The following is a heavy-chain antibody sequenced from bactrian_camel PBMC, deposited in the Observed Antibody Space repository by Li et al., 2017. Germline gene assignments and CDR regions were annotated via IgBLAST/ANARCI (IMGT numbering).Heavy chain of an antibody. Sequence: QVQLVESGGGSVQAGGSLILSCVVSGWTYDRGCMGWFRQAPGKAREGVASISLPTGATRYADSVKGRFTISKDYAENTLYLDMNVLNVDDTAMYYCATALRHCPPIFPAMTVWRKGTQVTVS. CDR1: GWTYDRGC. CDR2: ISLPTGAT. D-gene: IGHD3*01. J-gene: IGHJ7*01. V-gene: IGHV3S63*01.